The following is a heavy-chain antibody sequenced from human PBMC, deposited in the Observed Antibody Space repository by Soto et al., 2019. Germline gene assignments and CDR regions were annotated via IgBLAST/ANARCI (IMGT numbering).Heavy chain of an antibody. CDR1: GFTFSSYD. V-gene: IGHV3-13*01. CDR2: IGTAGDT. D-gene: IGHD3-22*01. J-gene: IGHJ6*02. Sequence: EVQLVESGGGLVQPGGSLRLSCAASGFTFSSYDMHWVRQATGKGLEWVSAIGTAGDTYYPGSVKGRFTISRENAKNSLYLQMNSLRAEDTAVYYCARVGGSVYYLRYDNGMDVWGQGTTVTVSS. CDR3: ARVGGSVYYLRYDNGMDV.